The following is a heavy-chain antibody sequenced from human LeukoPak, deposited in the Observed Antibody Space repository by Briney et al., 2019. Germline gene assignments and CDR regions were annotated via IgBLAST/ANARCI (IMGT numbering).Heavy chain of an antibody. V-gene: IGHV3-23*01. CDR2: ISGSGGST. Sequence: GGSLRLSCAASGFTFSSYAMSWVRQAPGKGLEWLSAISGSGGSTYYADSVKGRFTISRDNSKNTLYLQMNSLRAEDTAVYYCAKDSSSLNGYYFDYWGQGTLVTVSS. CDR1: GFTFSSYA. CDR3: AKDSSSLNGYYFDY. J-gene: IGHJ4*02. D-gene: IGHD6-13*01.